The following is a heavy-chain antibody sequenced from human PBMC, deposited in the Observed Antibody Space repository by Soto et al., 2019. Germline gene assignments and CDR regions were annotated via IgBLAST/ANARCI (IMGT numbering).Heavy chain of an antibody. V-gene: IGHV1-18*01. J-gene: IGHJ4*02. D-gene: IGHD4-17*01. CDR3: ARPLGGYGDYALPIEY. Sequence: QVQLVQSGAEVKRPGASVKVSCKASGYIFTGYGIAWVRQAPGQGLEWMGWISAYNGNTLQTQKFQDRLTMTTDSSTNTAYMELRSLRSDDTAVYYCARPLGGYGDYALPIEYWGEGTLVTVSS. CDR2: ISAYNGNT. CDR1: GYIFTGYG.